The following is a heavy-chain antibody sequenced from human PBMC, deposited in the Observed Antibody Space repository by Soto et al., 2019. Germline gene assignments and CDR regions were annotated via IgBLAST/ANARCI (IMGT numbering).Heavy chain of an antibody. J-gene: IGHJ6*04. CDR3: AKGVELDV. CDR1: GFSFSSFA. V-gene: IGHV3-23*01. CDR2: IGDSGAST. Sequence: VLLLESGGGLVQPGGSLRLSCEASGFSFSSFAMNWVRQAPGKGLEWVSAIGDSGASTYYADSVKGRFTISRDNSRNTLYLQLNSLRAEYTAVYYCAKGVELDVWGNGTTVTVSS. D-gene: IGHD1-26*01.